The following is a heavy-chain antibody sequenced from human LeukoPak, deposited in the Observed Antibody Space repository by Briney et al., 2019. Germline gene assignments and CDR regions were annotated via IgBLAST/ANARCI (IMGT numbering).Heavy chain of an antibody. CDR1: GLTFSSYS. CDR2: SSSSSRYI. J-gene: IGHJ4*02. CDR3: ARVGPGNYYEGSGYYYGFDY. Sequence: NPGGSLRLSCAPSGLTFSSYSMNWVRQPPGKGLEWVSSSSSSSRYIYYPDSVKGRFHLSRENAKYSLYLPMNRLRPQHTDALYWARVGPGNYYEGSGYYYGFDYWVQGTLVGVSS. V-gene: IGHV3-21*01. D-gene: IGHD3-22*01.